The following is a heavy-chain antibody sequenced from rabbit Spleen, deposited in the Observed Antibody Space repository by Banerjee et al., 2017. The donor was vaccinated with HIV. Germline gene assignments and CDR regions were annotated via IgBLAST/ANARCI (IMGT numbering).Heavy chain of an antibody. CDR1: GVSFSSSSY. D-gene: IGHD2-1*01. CDR2: IDTGSSGFT. CDR3: ARALATVTMMITPFNL. V-gene: IGHV1S40*01. J-gene: IGHJ4*01. Sequence: QSLEESGGGLVQPEGSLTLTCTASGVSFSSSSYMCWVRQAPGKGLEWIACIDTGSSGFTYFATWAKGRFTISRASSTTVFLQMTSLTAADTATYFCARALATVTMMITPFNLWGPGTLVTVS.